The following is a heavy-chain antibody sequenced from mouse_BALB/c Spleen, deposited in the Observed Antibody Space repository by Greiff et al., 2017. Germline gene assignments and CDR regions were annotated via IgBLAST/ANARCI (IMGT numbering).Heavy chain of an antibody. CDR2: ISSGGGST. D-gene: IGHD2-3*01. V-gene: IGHV5-12-1*01. CDR3: ARHEDGYYSFDY. J-gene: IGHJ2*01. Sequence: EVNVVESGGGLVKPGGSLKLSCAASGFAFSSYDMSWVRQTPEKRLEWVAYISSGGGSTYYPDTVKGRFTISRDNAKNTLYLQMSSLKSEDTAMYYCARHEDGYYSFDYWGQGTTLTVSS. CDR1: GFAFSSYD.